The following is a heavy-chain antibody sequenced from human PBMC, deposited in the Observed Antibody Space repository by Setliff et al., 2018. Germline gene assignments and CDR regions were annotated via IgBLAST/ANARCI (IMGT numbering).Heavy chain of an antibody. CDR3: ARDASYNFWSGYRGAFDY. CDR1: GGTFTSYY. CDR2: INPSGGST. Sequence: ASVKVSCKASGGTFTSYYMHWVRQAPGQGLEWMGIINPSGGSTSYAQKFQGRVTMTRDTSTSTVYMELSSLRSEDTAVYYCARDASYNFWSGYRGAFDYWGQGTLVTVSS. D-gene: IGHD3-3*01. V-gene: IGHV1-46*01. J-gene: IGHJ4*02.